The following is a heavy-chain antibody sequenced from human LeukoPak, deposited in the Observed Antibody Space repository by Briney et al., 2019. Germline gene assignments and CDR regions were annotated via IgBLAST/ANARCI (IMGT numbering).Heavy chain of an antibody. CDR2: IKQDGSEK. Sequence: GGSLRLSCAASGFTFSSYWMTWVRQAPGKGLEWVANIKQDGSEKYYVDSVKGRFTISRDNAKNSLYLQMNSLRAEDTAVYYCAKAKYSGTYYYFDYWGQGTLVTVSS. CDR1: GFTFSSYW. J-gene: IGHJ4*02. CDR3: AKAKYSGTYYYFDY. V-gene: IGHV3-7*02. D-gene: IGHD1-26*01.